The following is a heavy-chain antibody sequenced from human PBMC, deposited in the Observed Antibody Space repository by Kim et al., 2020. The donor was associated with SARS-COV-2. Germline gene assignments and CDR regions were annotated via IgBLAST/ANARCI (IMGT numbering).Heavy chain of an antibody. CDR1: GFTFSSYS. CDR2: ISSSSSTI. CDR3: ARDRTYYDILTGYSPFDC. J-gene: IGHJ4*02. V-gene: IGHV3-48*02. Sequence: GGALRLSCAASGFTFSSYSMNWVRQAPEKGREWVSYISSSSSTIYYADSVKGRFTISRDNAKNSLYLQMNSLRDEDTAVYFCARDRTYYDILTGYSPFDCWGQGTLVTVSS. D-gene: IGHD3-9*01.